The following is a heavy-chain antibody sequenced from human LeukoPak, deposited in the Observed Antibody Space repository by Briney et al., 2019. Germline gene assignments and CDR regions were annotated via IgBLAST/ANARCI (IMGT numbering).Heavy chain of an antibody. CDR2: ISGSGGST. J-gene: IGHJ4*02. CDR1: GFTFSGYA. Sequence: GGSLRLSCAASGFTFSGYAMSWVRQAPGKGLEWVSAISGSGGSTYYADSVKGRFTISRDNSKNTLYLQMNSLRAEDTAVYYCAKGEMATIEGGGDYWGQGTLVTVSS. V-gene: IGHV3-23*01. CDR3: AKGEMATIEGGGDY. D-gene: IGHD5-24*01.